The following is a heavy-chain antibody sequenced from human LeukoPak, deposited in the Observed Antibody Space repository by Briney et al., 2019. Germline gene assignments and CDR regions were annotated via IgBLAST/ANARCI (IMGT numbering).Heavy chain of an antibody. V-gene: IGHV4-59*11. J-gene: IGHJ4*02. CDR3: ATIRRGSIYGYFDF. D-gene: IGHD5-18*01. CDR2: LLDSWRT. Sequence: SGTLSLTCTVSGASMSTHYWSWLRQPPGKGLEWIGYLLDSWRTKDNPSLQSRVTLSADTSRNQFSLRLTSVTAADTAVYYCATIRRGSIYGYFDFWGQGILVTVSS. CDR1: GASMSTHY.